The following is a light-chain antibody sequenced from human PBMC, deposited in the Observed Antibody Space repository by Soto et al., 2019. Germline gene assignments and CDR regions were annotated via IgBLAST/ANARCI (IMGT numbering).Light chain of an antibody. CDR2: EVT. Sequence: QSALTQPPSASGSRGQSVTISCTGTSSDVGGYNFVSWYQQHPGKAPKLIIYEVTQRPSGVPDRFSGSKYGNTASLTVSGLQFEDGAKYYCWTSAGRNNRVFGNGTKVTVL. V-gene: IGLV2-8*01. CDR3: WTSAGRNNRV. J-gene: IGLJ1*01. CDR1: SSDVGGYNF.